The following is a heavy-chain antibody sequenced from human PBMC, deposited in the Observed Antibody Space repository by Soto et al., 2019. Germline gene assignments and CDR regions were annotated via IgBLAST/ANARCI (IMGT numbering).Heavy chain of an antibody. J-gene: IGHJ1*01. CDR2: INWNSGSI. D-gene: IGHD6-13*01. CDR1: GFTLSTYS. Sequence: PGGSLRLSCEASGFTLSTYSMNWVRQAPGKGLEWVSGINWNSGSIGYGDSVKGRFAISRDNAKNSLHLQMNSLSAEDTAFYYCVKDESINWYSGHFRHWGQGTLVTVSS. V-gene: IGHV3-9*01. CDR3: VKDESINWYSGHFRH.